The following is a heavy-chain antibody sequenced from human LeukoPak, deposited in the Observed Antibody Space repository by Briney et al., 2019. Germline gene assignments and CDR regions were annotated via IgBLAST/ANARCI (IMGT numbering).Heavy chain of an antibody. J-gene: IGHJ4*02. D-gene: IGHD2-15*01. Sequence: GGSLRLSCAASGFTFSSYAMRWVRQAPGKGLERVSAISGSGENTFYADSVKGRFAIARDNSKNTLYLQMNSLRAEDTAVYYCAKGHCSGGSCYGTDYWGQGTLVTVSS. CDR3: AKGHCSGGSCYGTDY. CDR1: GFTFSSYA. CDR2: ISGSGENT. V-gene: IGHV3-23*01.